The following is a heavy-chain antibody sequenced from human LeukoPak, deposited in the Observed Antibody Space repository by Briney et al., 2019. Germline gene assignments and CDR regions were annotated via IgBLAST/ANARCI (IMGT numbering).Heavy chain of an antibody. D-gene: IGHD4-23*01. J-gene: IGHJ6*02. CDR2: ISYAGSNK. Sequence: PGGSLRLSCAASGFTLSSYGMHWVRQAQGKGLEWVAVISYAGSNKYYVDSVKGRFTISRDNSKNTLYLQMNSLRAEDTAVYYCAKDSLRWSYFYYGMDVWGQGTTVTVSS. CDR3: AKDSLRWSYFYYGMDV. V-gene: IGHV3-30*18. CDR1: GFTLSSYG.